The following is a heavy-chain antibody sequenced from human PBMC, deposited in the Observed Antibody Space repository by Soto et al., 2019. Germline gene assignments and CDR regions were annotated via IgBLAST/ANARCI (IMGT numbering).Heavy chain of an antibody. CDR2: IYYSGST. CDR1: GGSISSYY. J-gene: IGHJ4*02. D-gene: IGHD2-21*02. Sequence: PSETLSLTCTVSGGSISSYYWSWIRQPPGKGLEWIGYIYYSGSTNYNPSLKSRVTISVDTSKNQFSLKLSSVTAADTAVYYCARGGVTADYGGQGPLVPVPS. CDR3: ARGGVTADY. V-gene: IGHV4-59*01.